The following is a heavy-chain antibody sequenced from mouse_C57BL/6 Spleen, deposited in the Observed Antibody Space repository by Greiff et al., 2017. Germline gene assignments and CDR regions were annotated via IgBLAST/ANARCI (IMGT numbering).Heavy chain of an antibody. CDR1: GYSITSGYY. CDR3: AREVTYDYDGGYFDV. V-gene: IGHV3-6*01. J-gene: IGHJ1*03. D-gene: IGHD2-4*01. Sequence: LESGPGLVKPSQSLSLTCSVTGYSITSGYYWNWIRQFPGNKLEWMGYISYDGSNNYNPSLKNRISITRDTSKNQFFLKLNSVTTEDTATYYCAREVTYDYDGGYFDVWGTGTTVTVSS. CDR2: ISYDGSN.